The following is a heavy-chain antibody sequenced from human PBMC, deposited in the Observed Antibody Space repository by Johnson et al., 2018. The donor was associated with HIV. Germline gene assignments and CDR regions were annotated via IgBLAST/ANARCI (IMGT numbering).Heavy chain of an antibody. J-gene: IGHJ3*02. D-gene: IGHD2-15*01. Sequence: MQLVESGGGVVQPGGSLRLSCAASRFTFSNYDMYWVRQVTGKGLEWVSSFGSAGDTYYPGSVKGRFTVSREDAKNSLYLQMNSLRAGDTALYYCARAVCRGGRCYSHDALDIWGQGTMVTVSS. V-gene: IGHV3-13*01. CDR2: FGSAGDT. CDR1: RFTFSNYD. CDR3: ARAVCRGGRCYSHDALDI.